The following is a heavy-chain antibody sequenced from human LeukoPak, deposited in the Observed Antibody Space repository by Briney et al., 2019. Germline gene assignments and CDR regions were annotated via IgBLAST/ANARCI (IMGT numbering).Heavy chain of an antibody. CDR1: GGSINNFY. Sequence: SETLSLTCTVSGGSINNFYWSWIRQPPGKGLEWIGYIFYSGSTNYNPSLESRVTISIDTSKNQFSLKVSSLTAADTAVYYCARTGYYASGSSYYYGMDVWGQGTTVTVSS. J-gene: IGHJ6*02. CDR2: IFYSGST. V-gene: IGHV4-59*08. D-gene: IGHD3-10*01. CDR3: ARTGYYASGSSYYYGMDV.